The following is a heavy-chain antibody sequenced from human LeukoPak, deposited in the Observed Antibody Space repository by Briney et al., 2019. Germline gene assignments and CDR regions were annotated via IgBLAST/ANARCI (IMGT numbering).Heavy chain of an antibody. CDR3: AKAGGPTEYYYYYMDV. Sequence: GGSLRLSCAASGFTFSRHSINWVRQAPGKGLEWVAFIRYDGSNKYYADSVKGRFTISRDNSKNTLYLQMNSLRAEDTAVYYCAKAGGPTEYYYYYMDVWGKGTTVTISS. V-gene: IGHV3-30*02. D-gene: IGHD3-16*01. CDR1: GFTFSRHS. J-gene: IGHJ6*03. CDR2: IRYDGSNK.